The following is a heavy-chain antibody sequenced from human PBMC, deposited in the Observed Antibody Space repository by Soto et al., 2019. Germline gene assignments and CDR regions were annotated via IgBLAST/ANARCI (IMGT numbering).Heavy chain of an antibody. Sequence: SVKVSCKASGFTFTSSAMQWARQARGQRLEWIGWIVVGSGNTNYAQKFQERVTITRDMSTSTAYTELSSVTAADTAVYYCARENDYGDSVYFQHWGQGTLVTVSS. J-gene: IGHJ1*01. CDR3: ARENDYGDSVYFQH. D-gene: IGHD4-17*01. V-gene: IGHV1-58*02. CDR1: GFTFTSSA. CDR2: IVVGSGNT.